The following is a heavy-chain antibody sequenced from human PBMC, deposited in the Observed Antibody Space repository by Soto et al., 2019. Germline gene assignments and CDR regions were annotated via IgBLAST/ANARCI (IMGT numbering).Heavy chain of an antibody. V-gene: IGHV3-33*01. CDR3: VREFADLMYDTGGFAGLDV. CDR2: IWSDGSRD. J-gene: IGHJ6*02. CDR1: EFMFRTYA. Sequence: QGQLVESGGGVVQPGMSLRLSCVASEFMFRTYAMHWVRQAPGKVLVWVAIIWSDGSRDYYEDYVRGRFSISRDNSKNTVYLQMDRLRAEDTAVYFCVREFADLMYDTGGFAGLDVWGQGTTVIVSS. D-gene: IGHD2-8*02.